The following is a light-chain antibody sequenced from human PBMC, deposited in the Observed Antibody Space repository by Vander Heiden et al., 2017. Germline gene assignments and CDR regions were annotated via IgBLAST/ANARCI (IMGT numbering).Light chain of an antibody. CDR2: DAS. V-gene: IGKV3-15*01. CDR1: QSGNNN. CDR3: QQYNNWPPWT. Sequence: EVVLTQSPASLPMSPGARATRSCRASQSGNNNLAWYQQKPGQAPRLLIYDASTRVTGIPGRFSGSGSGTEFTLSISSLQSEDFAVYYWQQYNNWPPWTFGQGTKVEVK. J-gene: IGKJ1*01.